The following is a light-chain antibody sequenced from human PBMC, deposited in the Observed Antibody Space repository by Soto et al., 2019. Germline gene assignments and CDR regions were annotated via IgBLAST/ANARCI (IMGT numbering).Light chain of an antibody. CDR1: NIGSKN. J-gene: IGLJ2*01. V-gene: IGLV3-9*01. Sequence: SYELTQPLSVSVALGQTATITCAGNNIGSKNVHWYQQKPGQAPVLVIYRDSNLPSGIPERFSGSNSGNTATLTISRAQDGDEADYYCQVWDSSTAGVVFGGGTKLTVL. CDR2: RDS. CDR3: QVWDSSTAGVV.